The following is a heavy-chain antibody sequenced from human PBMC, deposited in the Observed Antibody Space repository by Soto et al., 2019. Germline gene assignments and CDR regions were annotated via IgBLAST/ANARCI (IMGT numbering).Heavy chain of an antibody. D-gene: IGHD2-15*01. V-gene: IGHV4-34*01. CDR3: ARGLYCSGGSCYRAFDI. J-gene: IGHJ3*02. CDR2: INHSGST. Sequence: SETLSLTCAVYGGSFSGYYWSWIRQPPGKGLEWIGEINHSGSTNYNPSLKSRVTISVDTSKNQFSLKLSSVTAADTAVYYCARGLYCSGGSCYRAFDIWGQGTMVTVSS. CDR1: GGSFSGYY.